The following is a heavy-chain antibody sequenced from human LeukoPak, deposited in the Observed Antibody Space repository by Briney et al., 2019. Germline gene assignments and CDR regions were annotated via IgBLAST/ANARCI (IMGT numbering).Heavy chain of an antibody. CDR3: ARLSSGIAAAGTQYYFDY. J-gene: IGHJ4*02. V-gene: IGHV4-34*01. D-gene: IGHD6-13*01. CDR1: GGSFSGYY. CDR2: INHSGST. Sequence: PSETLSLTCAVYGGSFSGYYWSWIRQPPGKGLEWIGEINHSGSTNYNPSLKSRVTISVDTSKNQFSLKLSSVTAADTAVYYCARLSSGIAAAGTQYYFDYWGQGTLVTVSS.